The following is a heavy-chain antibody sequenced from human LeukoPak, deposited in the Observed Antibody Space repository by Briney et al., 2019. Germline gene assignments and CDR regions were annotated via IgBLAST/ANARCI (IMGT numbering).Heavy chain of an antibody. D-gene: IGHD6-25*01. CDR2: IYPGDSDT. J-gene: IGHJ4*02. V-gene: IGHV5-51*01. CDR1: GYSFTSYW. CDR3: ARLVSRSIAPADKVPDC. Sequence: GESLKISCEGSGYSFTSYWIGWVRQMPGKGLEWMGIIYPGDSDTRYSPSFQGQVTISADKSTSTAYLQRSSLKASDTAIYYCARLVSRSIAPADKVPDCWGQGTLVTVSS.